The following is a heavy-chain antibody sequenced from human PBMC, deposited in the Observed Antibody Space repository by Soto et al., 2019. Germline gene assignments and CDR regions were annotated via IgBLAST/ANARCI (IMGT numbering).Heavy chain of an antibody. V-gene: IGHV3-23*01. J-gene: IGHJ4*02. CDR3: AKVSDYDFWSGYPRSPFDY. CDR1: GFTFSSYA. Sequence: PGGSLRLSCAASGFTFSSYAMSWVRQAPGKGLEWVSAISGSGGSSYYADSVKGRFTISRDNSKNTLYLQMNSLRAEDTAVYYCAKVSDYDFWSGYPRSPFDYWGQGTLVTVSS. D-gene: IGHD3-3*01. CDR2: ISGSGGSS.